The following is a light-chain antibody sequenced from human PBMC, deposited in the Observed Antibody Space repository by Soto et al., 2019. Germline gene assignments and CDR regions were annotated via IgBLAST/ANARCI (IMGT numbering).Light chain of an antibody. J-gene: IGLJ1*01. CDR1: SSDVGAYDY. CDR2: EVS. V-gene: IGLV2-14*03. CDR3: SSYTSSSTRV. Sequence: QSALTQPASVSGSPGQSIAISCIGTSSDVGAYDYVSWYQQHPDRAPKLMIYEVSNRPSGVSNRFSGSKSVNTATLTISGLRAEDEADYYCSSYTSSSTRVFGTGTKLTVL.